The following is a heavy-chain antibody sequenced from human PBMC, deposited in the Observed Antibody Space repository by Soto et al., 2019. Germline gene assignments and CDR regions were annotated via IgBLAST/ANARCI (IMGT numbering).Heavy chain of an antibody. CDR3: VRSKGGYSYGTPFDY. CDR1: GFTFDDYA. J-gene: IGHJ4*02. CDR2: ISWNSGNI. Sequence: EVQLEESGGALVQPGRSLRLSCAASGFTFDDYAMHWVRQVLGKGLEWVSSISWNSGNIPYADSVKGRFTTSRDNAKNSLDLQMNSLRPDETALYYCVRSKGGYSYGTPFDYWGQGTLVTVSS. V-gene: IGHV3-9*01. D-gene: IGHD5-18*01.